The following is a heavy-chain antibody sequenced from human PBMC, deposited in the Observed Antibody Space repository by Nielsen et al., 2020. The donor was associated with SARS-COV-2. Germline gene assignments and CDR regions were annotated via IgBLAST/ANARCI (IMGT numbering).Heavy chain of an antibody. CDR2: IYSSGST. CDR3: VRERVGGITIFGVVTRYGMDV. Sequence: SETLSLTCTVSGGSISSGDYYWSWIRQPPGKGLEWIGYIYSSGSTYYNPSLKSRVTISVDTSKNQFSLKLSSVTAADTALYYCVRERVGGITIFGVVTRYGMDVWGQGTTVTVSS. J-gene: IGHJ6*02. D-gene: IGHD3-3*01. V-gene: IGHV4-30-4*01. CDR1: GGSISSGDYY.